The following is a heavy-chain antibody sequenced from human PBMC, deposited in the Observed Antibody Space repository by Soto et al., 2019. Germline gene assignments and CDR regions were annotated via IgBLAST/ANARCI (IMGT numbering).Heavy chain of an antibody. Sequence: QVQLVESGGGLVKSGGSLRLSCAVSGFTFSDYYMSWLRQAPGKGLEWVSYISSSGSTIYYADSVKGRFTISRDNAKNTLYLQMNSLRDEDTAVYYCVRGNTGYGNFDSWGQGTLVTVSS. CDR2: ISSSGSTI. V-gene: IGHV3-11*04. D-gene: IGHD5-12*01. CDR3: VRGNTGYGNFDS. CDR1: GFTFSDYY. J-gene: IGHJ4*02.